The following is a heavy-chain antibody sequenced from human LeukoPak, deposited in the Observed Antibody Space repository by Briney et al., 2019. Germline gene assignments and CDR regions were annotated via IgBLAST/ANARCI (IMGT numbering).Heavy chain of an antibody. Sequence: GGSLRLSCAASGFTVSSNYMSWVRQAPGKGLEWVSAISGSGGSTYYADSVKGRFTISRDNSKNTLYLQMNSLRAEDTALYYCAKDLKPGGVWDFDYWGQGTQVTVSS. CDR3: AKDLKPGGVWDFDY. V-gene: IGHV3-23*01. CDR1: GFTVSSNY. J-gene: IGHJ4*02. D-gene: IGHD5/OR15-5a*01. CDR2: ISGSGGST.